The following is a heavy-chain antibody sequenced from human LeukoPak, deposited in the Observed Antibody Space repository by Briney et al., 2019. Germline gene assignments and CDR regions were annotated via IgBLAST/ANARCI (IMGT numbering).Heavy chain of an antibody. J-gene: IGHJ6*02. D-gene: IGHD3-10*01. CDR1: GGSTSSYY. CDR2: IYYSGST. V-gene: IGHV4-59*12. Sequence: PSETLSLTCTVSGGSTSSYYWSWIRQPPGKGLEWIGYIYYSGSTNYNPSLKSRVTISVDKSKNQFSLKLSSVTAADTAVYYCARVLELRSYYYGMDVWGQGTTVTVSS. CDR3: ARVLELRSYYYGMDV.